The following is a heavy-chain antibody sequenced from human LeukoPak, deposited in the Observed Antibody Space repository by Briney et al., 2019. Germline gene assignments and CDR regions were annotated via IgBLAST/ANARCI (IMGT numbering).Heavy chain of an antibody. V-gene: IGHV4-39*07. Sequence: PSETLSLTCTVSGGSISSSSYYWGWIRQPPGKGLEWIGSIYYSGSTYYNPSLKSRVTISVDTSKNQFSLKLSSVTAADTAVYYCARGVRFGSYYGSGIRWFDPWGQGTLVTVSS. CDR1: GGSISSSSYY. D-gene: IGHD3-10*01. CDR2: IYYSGST. CDR3: ARGVRFGSYYGSGIRWFDP. J-gene: IGHJ5*02.